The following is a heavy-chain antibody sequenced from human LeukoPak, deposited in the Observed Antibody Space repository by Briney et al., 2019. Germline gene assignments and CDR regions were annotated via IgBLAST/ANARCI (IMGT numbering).Heavy chain of an antibody. D-gene: IGHD3-10*01. V-gene: IGHV4-59*13. CDR1: GGSISSNC. CDR2: IYYCGST. CDR3: ARDVYGGSGSLYLGYFDY. Sequence: SETLSLTCTVSGGSISSNCWCWIWQPPRTGLGWMGYIYYCGSTNYNPSLKSRVTISVDTSKNQFSLKLSSVTAADTAVYYCARDVYGGSGSLYLGYFDYWGQGSLVTVSS. J-gene: IGHJ4*02.